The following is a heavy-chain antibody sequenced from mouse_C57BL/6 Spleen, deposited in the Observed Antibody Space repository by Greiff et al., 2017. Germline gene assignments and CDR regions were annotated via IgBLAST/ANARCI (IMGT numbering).Heavy chain of an antibody. Sequence: QVQLQQPGAELVRPGSSVKLSCKASGYTFTSYWMHWVKQRPIQGLEWIGNIDPSDSETHYNQKFKDKATLTVDKSSSTAYMKLSSLTSEDSAVYYGAGDGYYRYFGVWGTGTTVTVSS. CDR3: AGDGYYRYFGV. V-gene: IGHV1-52*01. CDR2: IDPSDSET. CDR1: GYTFTSYW. J-gene: IGHJ1*03. D-gene: IGHD2-3*01.